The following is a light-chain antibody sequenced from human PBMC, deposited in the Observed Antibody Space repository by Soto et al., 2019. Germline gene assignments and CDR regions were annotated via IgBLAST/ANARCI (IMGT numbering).Light chain of an antibody. Sequence: DLPMTQSPSTLSASVGDRVTITCRASQSIHSWLAWYQQKPGKAPKLLIYDASSLESGVPSRFSGSGSGTEFTLTMSSLQPDDFATYYCQQYETYSGTFGQGTKVEIK. CDR3: QQYETYSGT. J-gene: IGKJ1*01. V-gene: IGKV1-5*01. CDR2: DAS. CDR1: QSIHSW.